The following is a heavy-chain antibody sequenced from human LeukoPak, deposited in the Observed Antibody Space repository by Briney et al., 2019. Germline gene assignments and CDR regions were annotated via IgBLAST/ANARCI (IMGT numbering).Heavy chain of an antibody. CDR3: ARDQNSGYDY. CDR1: GGTFSSYA. Sequence: SVKVSCKASGGTFSSYAISWVRQAPGQGLEWMGGIIPIFGTANYAQKFQGRVTITRDTSASTAYMELSSLRSEDTAVYYCARDQNSGYDYWGQGTLVTVSS. D-gene: IGHD5-12*01. J-gene: IGHJ4*02. V-gene: IGHV1-69*05. CDR2: IIPIFGTA.